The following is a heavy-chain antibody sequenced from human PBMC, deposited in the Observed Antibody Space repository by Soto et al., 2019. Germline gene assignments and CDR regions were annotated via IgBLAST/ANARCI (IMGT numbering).Heavy chain of an antibody. CDR1: GYTFNTYF. V-gene: IGHV1-18*01. CDR2: ISPYNGNT. CDR3: ARDTGNSFDY. Sequence: HVQLVQSGGELKKPGASVKVSCNTSGYTFNTYFISWVRQARGQVLEWKGWISPYNGNTKYGEKFQGRVTMTTDTFTRTAYMELRNLRFDDTAVYYCARDTGNSFDYWGQGTLVTVSS. J-gene: IGHJ4*02.